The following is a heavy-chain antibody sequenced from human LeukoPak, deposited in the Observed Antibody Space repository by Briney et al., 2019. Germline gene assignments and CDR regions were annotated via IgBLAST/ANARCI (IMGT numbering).Heavy chain of an antibody. CDR3: ARGPNYDFWSGYPFDY. J-gene: IGHJ4*02. V-gene: IGHV3-48*03. Sequence: GGSLRLSCAASGFTFSSYEMNWVRQAPGKGLEWVSYISSSGSTIYYADSVKGRFTISRDNAKNSLYLQMNSLRAEDTAVYNCARGPNYDFWSGYPFDYWGQGTLVTVSS. D-gene: IGHD3-3*01. CDR1: GFTFSSYE. CDR2: ISSSGSTI.